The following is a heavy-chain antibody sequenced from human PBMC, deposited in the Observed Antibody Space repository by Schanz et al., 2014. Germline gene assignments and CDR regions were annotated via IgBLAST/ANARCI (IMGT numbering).Heavy chain of an antibody. D-gene: IGHD4-4*01. V-gene: IGHV3-48*01. CDR2: ISSGGTTI. CDR3: AKQFLSYYFYGMDV. J-gene: IGHJ6*02. Sequence: EVQLVESGGGLVQPGGSLRLSCAASGFTFSTYWMSWVRQAPGKGLEWIAYISSGGTTIYYADSVKGRFTISRDNSKNTVYLQMDSLRPEDTAVYYCAKQFLSYYFYGMDVWGQGTTVSVSS. CDR1: GFTFSTYW.